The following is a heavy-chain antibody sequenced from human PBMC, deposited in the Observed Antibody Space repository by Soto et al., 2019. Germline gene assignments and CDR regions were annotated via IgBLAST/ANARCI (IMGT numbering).Heavy chain of an antibody. V-gene: IGHV3-30-3*01. CDR1: GFTFSSYA. Sequence: QVQLVESGGGVVQPGRSLRLSCAASGFTFSSYAMHWVRQAPGKGLEWVAVISYDGSNKYYADSVKGRFTISRDNSKNTLYLQMNSLRAEDTAVYYCAREGRDIWGQGTMVTFSS. CDR2: ISYDGSNK. J-gene: IGHJ3*02. CDR3: AREGRDI.